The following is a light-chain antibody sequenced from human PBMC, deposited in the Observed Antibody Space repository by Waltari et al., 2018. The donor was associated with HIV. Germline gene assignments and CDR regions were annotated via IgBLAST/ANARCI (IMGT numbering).Light chain of an antibody. CDR2: DAS. CDR1: QTVTGNY. Sequence: IVLTQSPGTLSLSPGDRATLSCRASQTVTGNYLAWYQQKPGQAPRLLIYDASRRATGIPDRFSGSGSATDFTLTISRLEPEDVAVYYCQHYGSAPGFTFGPGTTVDIK. J-gene: IGKJ3*01. V-gene: IGKV3-20*01. CDR3: QHYGSAPGFT.